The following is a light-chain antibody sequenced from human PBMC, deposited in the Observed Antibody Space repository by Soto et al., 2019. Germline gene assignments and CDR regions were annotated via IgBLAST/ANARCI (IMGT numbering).Light chain of an antibody. J-gene: IGKJ3*01. CDR2: GAA. CDR1: ENVYINS. V-gene: IGKV3-20*01. Sequence: EIVLTQSPGTLSLSRGEGATLSCRASENVYINSLAWYQQKPGQPPRLLIYGAATRASAVPDRFSGSGSGADFTLTITGLEPEDFAVYYCQQYGTSPLTFGPGTRVD. CDR3: QQYGTSPLT.